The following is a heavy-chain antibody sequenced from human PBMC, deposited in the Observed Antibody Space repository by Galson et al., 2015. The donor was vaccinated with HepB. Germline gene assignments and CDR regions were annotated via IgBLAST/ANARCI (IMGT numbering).Heavy chain of an antibody. V-gene: IGHV3-23*01. J-gene: IGHJ6*02. D-gene: IGHD2-15*01. CDR3: AKVGSYYYYGMDV. CDR2: ISDSGGST. Sequence: SLRLSCAASGFTFSSYAMSWVRQAPGKGLEWVSAISDSGGSTYYADSVKGRFTISRDNSKNTLYLQMNSLRAEDTAVYYCAKVGSYYYYGMDVWGQGTTVTVSS. CDR1: GFTFSSYA.